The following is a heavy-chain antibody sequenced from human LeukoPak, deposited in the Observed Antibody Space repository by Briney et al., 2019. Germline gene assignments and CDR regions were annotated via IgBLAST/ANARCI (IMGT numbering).Heavy chain of an antibody. Sequence: GGSLRLSCAASGFTFSSYSLSWVRQAPGKGLEWVSTVSTSGDPTFYADSVKGRFTISRDNSKNTLYLQMNNLRVEDTAVYYCAKETGPRRWYFDLWGRGTLVTVSS. CDR1: GFTFSSYS. CDR3: AKETGPRRWYFDL. D-gene: IGHD3-9*01. V-gene: IGHV3-23*01. CDR2: VSTSGDPT. J-gene: IGHJ2*01.